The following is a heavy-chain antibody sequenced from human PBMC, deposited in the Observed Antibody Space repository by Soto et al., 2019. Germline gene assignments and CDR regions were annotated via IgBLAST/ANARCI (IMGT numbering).Heavy chain of an antibody. CDR3: ASQLFHGLRPTASVGSSFDN. CDR1: GYTFTSYS. D-gene: IGHD2-21*01. CDR2: IPTADAKT. V-gene: IGHV1-3*04. J-gene: IGHJ4*02. Sequence: QVHLVQSGAEVKKPGASVKVSCKTSGYTFTSYSIHWVRQAPGHRPEWLGRIPTADAKTIYSQMCQGRSTSTTDITATTGYIELISLGSEDTAVYYCASQLFHGLRPTASVGSSFDNLGPGSLVTVSS.